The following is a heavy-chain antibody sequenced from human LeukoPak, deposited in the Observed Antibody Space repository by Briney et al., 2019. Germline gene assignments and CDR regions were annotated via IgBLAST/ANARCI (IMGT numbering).Heavy chain of an antibody. CDR1: GYSISSSNW. D-gene: IGHD2-2*02. CDR2: IYYSGSI. CDR3: ARTMSSSHTVYGMDV. Sequence: SETLSLTCAVSGYSISSSNWWGWIRQPPGKGLEWIGYIYYSGSIYYNPSLKSRVTMSVDTSKNQFSLKPSSVTAVDTAVYYCARTMSSSHTVYGMDVWGQGTTVTVSS. V-gene: IGHV4-28*05. J-gene: IGHJ6*02.